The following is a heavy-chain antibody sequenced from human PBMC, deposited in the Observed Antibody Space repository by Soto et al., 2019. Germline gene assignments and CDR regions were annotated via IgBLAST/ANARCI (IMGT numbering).Heavy chain of an antibody. J-gene: IGHJ5*02. CDR1: GFAFSTKW. CDR3: ARIPYSDTDPCP. CDR2: INIDGTTT. Sequence: EVQLVESGGGLVQPGGSLRLSCVASGFAFSTKWMHWVRQGPGKGLVWVSRINIDGTTTNYADSVKGRFTISRDNAKNMLYLQMDSLRAEDTAVYYCARIPYSDTDPCPWGQGTLVTVSS. D-gene: IGHD1-26*01. V-gene: IGHV3-74*01.